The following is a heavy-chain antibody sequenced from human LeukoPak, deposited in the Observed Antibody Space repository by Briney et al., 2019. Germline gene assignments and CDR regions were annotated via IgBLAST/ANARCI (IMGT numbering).Heavy chain of an antibody. Sequence: PGGSLRLSCAASGFTFSNYALSWVRQAPGKGLEWVSAVSDDGVRSYYAESVKVRFTTSRDNSKNTLYLQMDNLRVEDTAVYYCAKTIFGVTHAFDIWGQGTLVTVSS. J-gene: IGHJ3*02. CDR3: AKTIFGVTHAFDI. D-gene: IGHD3-3*01. V-gene: IGHV3-23*01. CDR1: GFTFSNYA. CDR2: VSDDGVRS.